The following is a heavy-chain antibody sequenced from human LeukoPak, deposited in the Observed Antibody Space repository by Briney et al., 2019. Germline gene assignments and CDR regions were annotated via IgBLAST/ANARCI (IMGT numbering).Heavy chain of an antibody. CDR3: ASAVYSGYDSSPTDY. J-gene: IGHJ4*02. CDR2: IIPIFGTA. Sequence: PGGSLRLSCAASGFTFSSYAISWVRQAPGQGLEWMGGIIPIFGTANYAQKFQGRVTITADESTSTAYMELSSLRSEDTAVYYCASAVYSGYDSSPTDYWGRGTLVTVSS. D-gene: IGHD5-12*01. V-gene: IGHV1-69*01. CDR1: GFTFSSYA.